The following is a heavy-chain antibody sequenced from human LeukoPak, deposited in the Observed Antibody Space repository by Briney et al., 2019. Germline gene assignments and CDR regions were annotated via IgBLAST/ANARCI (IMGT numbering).Heavy chain of an antibody. CDR3: AKDTSIAAIDAFDI. CDR1: GFTFSSYS. CDR2: ISSSSSYI. J-gene: IGHJ3*02. V-gene: IGHV3-21*04. Sequence: PGGSLRLSCAASGFTFSSYSMNWVRQAPGKGLEWVSSISSSSSYIYYADSVKGRFTISRDNSKNTLYLQMNSLRAEDTAVYYCAKDTSIAAIDAFDIWGQGTMVTVSS. D-gene: IGHD6-6*01.